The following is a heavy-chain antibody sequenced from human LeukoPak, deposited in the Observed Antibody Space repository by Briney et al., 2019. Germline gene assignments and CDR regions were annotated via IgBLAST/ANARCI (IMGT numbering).Heavy chain of an antibody. V-gene: IGHV4-39*01. CDR1: GSTFSSYA. CDR3: ASYGSGSYRASDY. J-gene: IGHJ4*02. CDR2: IYYSGTT. Sequence: GSLRLSCAASGSTFSSYAMSWVRQPPGKGLEWIGSIYYSGTTFYNPSLKSRVTISVDTSRNQFSLKLSSVTAADTAVYYCASYGSGSYRASDYWGQGTLVTVSS. D-gene: IGHD3-10*01.